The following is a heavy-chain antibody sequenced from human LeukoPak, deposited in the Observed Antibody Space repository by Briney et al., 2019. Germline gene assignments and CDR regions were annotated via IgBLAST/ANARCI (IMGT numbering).Heavy chain of an antibody. D-gene: IGHD3-3*01. J-gene: IGHJ4*02. V-gene: IGHV5-51*01. CDR2: IYPGDSDP. Sequence: GEAPRIPCKGSGYTFSSYWIGLVRQLPGKGLEWMGIIYPGDSDPRYSPSLQGQVTISVDTSIGTAYLQWSSLKASDTAIYYCARQNDFRLDYWGQGTLVTVSS. CDR3: ARQNDFRLDY. CDR1: GYTFSSYW.